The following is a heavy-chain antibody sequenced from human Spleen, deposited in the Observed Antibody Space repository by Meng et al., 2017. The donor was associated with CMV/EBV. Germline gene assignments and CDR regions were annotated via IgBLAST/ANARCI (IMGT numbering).Heavy chain of an antibody. Sequence: GESLKISCAASGFTFSSYAMHWVRQAPGKGLEWVAFIRYDGSNKHYADSVKGRFTISRDNSKNPLYLQMNSLRVEDTALYYCARFFSTSGDPDYWGQGTLVTVSS. CDR1: GFTFSSYA. V-gene: IGHV3-30*02. CDR2: IRYDGSNK. J-gene: IGHJ4*02. CDR3: ARFFSTSGDPDY. D-gene: IGHD2-2*01.